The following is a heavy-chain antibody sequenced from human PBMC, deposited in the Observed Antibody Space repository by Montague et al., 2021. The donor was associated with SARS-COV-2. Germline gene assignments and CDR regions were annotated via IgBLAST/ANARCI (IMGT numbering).Heavy chain of an antibody. D-gene: IGHD1-14*01. Sequence: SETLSLTCTVSGASFFRSDWGWIRQSPGKGLFLIGYFYSVGSTAYNPSLKSRATISRDTSKNQFSLKVRSVTAADTAVYYCARETMTADAFDIWGQGTMVTVSS. J-gene: IGHJ3*02. CDR1: GASFFRSD. CDR2: FYSVGST. V-gene: IGHV4-59*01. CDR3: ARETMTADAFDI.